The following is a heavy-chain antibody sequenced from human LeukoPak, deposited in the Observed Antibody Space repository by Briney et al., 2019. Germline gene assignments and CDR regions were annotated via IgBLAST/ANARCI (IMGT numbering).Heavy chain of an antibody. V-gene: IGHV3-30*18. Sequence: GGSLRLSCAASGFTFNSNGMHWVRQAPAKGLEWVAVISFDGSNKYYADSVKGRFTISRDNSKNTVYLQMNDLRADDTAVYYCVKKGQADDDGKPDWGQGTLVTVSS. CDR1: GFTFNSNG. D-gene: IGHD1-1*01. J-gene: IGHJ4*02. CDR3: VKKGQADDDGKPD. CDR2: ISFDGSNK.